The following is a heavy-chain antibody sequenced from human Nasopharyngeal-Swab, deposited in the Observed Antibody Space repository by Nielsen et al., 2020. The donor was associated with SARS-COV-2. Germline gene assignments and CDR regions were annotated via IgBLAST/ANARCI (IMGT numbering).Heavy chain of an antibody. V-gene: IGHV1-69*10. CDR3: ATWGIGYGENAHATFDS. J-gene: IGHJ4*02. CDR1: GGTFSKYA. D-gene: IGHD4-17*01. CDR2: IIVNLGMT. Sequence: SVKVSCKVSGGTFSKYAISWVRQAPGQGLEWMGGIIVNLGMTKYAQRFKDSVIINADESTGTAYMELSSLRSEDTAVYYCATWGIGYGENAHATFDSWGQGTQVTVSS.